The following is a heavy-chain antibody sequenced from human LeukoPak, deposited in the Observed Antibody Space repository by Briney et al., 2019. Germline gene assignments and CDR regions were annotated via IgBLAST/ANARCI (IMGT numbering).Heavy chain of an antibody. CDR2: IYYSGST. J-gene: IGHJ6*02. CDR3: ARELDVIENGMDV. CDR1: GGSLTRSS. Sequence: LETLSLTCSVSGGSLTRSSWSSLPQPPEKGLEWIVYIYYSGSTNYNPSLKSRVTISVDTSKNQISLKLSSVTAADTAVYYCARELDVIENGMDVWGQGTTVTVSS. V-gene: IGHV4-59*01.